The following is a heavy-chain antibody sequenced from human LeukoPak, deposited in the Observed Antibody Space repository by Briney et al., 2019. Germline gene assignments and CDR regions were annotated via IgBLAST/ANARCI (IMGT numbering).Heavy chain of an antibody. Sequence: SETLSLTCAVYGGSFSGYYWSWIRQPPGKGLEWIGEINHSGSTNYNPSLKSRVTISVDTSKNQFSLKLSSVTAADTAVYYCARGYGSGSPGSYWGQGTLVTVSS. CDR3: ARGYGSGSPGSY. CDR1: GGSFSGYY. D-gene: IGHD3-10*01. CDR2: INHSGST. V-gene: IGHV4-34*01. J-gene: IGHJ4*02.